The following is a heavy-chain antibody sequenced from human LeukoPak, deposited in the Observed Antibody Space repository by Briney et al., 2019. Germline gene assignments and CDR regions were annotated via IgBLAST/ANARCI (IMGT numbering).Heavy chain of an antibody. CDR1: GGSISSYY. V-gene: IGHV4-59*01. J-gene: IGHJ6*03. CDR2: IYYSGTT. Sequence: SETLSLTCTVSGGSISSYYWSWIRQPPGKGLELIGYIYYSGTTNYNPSLKSRVTISVDTSDNQFSLKLSSVTAADTAVYYCARVSWFPGTSYYYMDVWGKGTTVTISS. D-gene: IGHD1-1*01. CDR3: ARVSWFPGTSYYYMDV.